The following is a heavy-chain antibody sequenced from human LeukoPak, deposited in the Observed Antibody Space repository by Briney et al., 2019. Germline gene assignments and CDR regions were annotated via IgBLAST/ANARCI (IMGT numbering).Heavy chain of an antibody. V-gene: IGHV4-59*01. Sequence: SETLSLTCTVSGGSMSSYYWSWIRQPPGKGLEWIGYIYYSGSTNYNPSLKSRVTISIDTSKNQFSLKMRSVTAADTAVYYCARENSDRRTFDIWGQGTMSTVSS. CDR1: GGSMSSYY. D-gene: IGHD6-6*01. CDR3: ARENSDRRTFDI. CDR2: IYYSGST. J-gene: IGHJ3*02.